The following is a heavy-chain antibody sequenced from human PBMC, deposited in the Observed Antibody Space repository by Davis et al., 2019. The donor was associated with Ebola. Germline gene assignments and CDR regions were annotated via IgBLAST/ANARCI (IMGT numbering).Heavy chain of an antibody. J-gene: IGHJ6*02. CDR3: ARGGAGLCCSGDYLNYHYYALDV. D-gene: IGHD2-21*02. CDR1: GGSISSGGNS. Sequence: PSETLSPTCAVSGGSISSGGNSWSWIRQPPGKGLEWIGYMFHSGTIYYNPSLQSRFTISVDRSKNQFSLKMNSVTSADTAVYYCARGGAGLCCSGDYLNYHYYALDVWGQGTTVTVSS. CDR2: MFHSGTI. V-gene: IGHV4-30-2*01.